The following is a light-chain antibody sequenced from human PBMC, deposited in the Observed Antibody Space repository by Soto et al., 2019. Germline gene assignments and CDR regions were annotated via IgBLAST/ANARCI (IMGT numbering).Light chain of an antibody. Sequence: QPVLTQPPSVSGAPGQRVTISCTGSSSNIGAGYDVHWYQQLPGTAPKLLIYCNTNRPSGVPDRFSGSKSGTSASLTITGIQAEDEADYYCQSYDSSLSGWVFGGGTKLTVL. V-gene: IGLV1-40*01. CDR2: CNT. CDR1: SSNIGAGYD. CDR3: QSYDSSLSGWV. J-gene: IGLJ3*02.